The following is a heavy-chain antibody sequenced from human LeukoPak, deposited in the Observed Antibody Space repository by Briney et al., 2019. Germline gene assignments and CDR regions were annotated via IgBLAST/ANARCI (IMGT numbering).Heavy chain of an antibody. CDR2: ISSSSTYI. D-gene: IGHD1-26*01. V-gene: IGHV3-21*01. CDR3: ARVRVGATDY. CDR1: GFTFSSYT. Sequence: GGSLRLSCAASGFTFSSYTMKWVRQAPGKGLEWVSSISSSSTYIYYADSVKGRFTISRDNAKNSLYLQMNSLRAEDTAVYYCARVRVGATDYWGQGTLVTVSS. J-gene: IGHJ4*02.